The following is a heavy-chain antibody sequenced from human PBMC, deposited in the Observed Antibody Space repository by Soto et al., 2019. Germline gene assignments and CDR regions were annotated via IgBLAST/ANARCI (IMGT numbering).Heavy chain of an antibody. V-gene: IGHV1-18*01. J-gene: IGHJ4*02. CDR1: GYTFTSYG. Sequence: ASVKVSCKASGYTFTSYGISWVRQAPGQGLEWMGWISAYNGNTNYARKLQGRVTMTTDTSTSTAYMELRSLRSDDTAVCYCARNYGSGSYRLDFDYWGQGTLVTVSS. CDR3: ARNYGSGSYRLDFDY. CDR2: ISAYNGNT. D-gene: IGHD3-10*01.